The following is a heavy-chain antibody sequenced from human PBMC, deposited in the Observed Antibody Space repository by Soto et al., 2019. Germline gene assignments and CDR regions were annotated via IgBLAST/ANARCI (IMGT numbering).Heavy chain of an antibody. J-gene: IGHJ6*02. CDR1: GYTFTSYD. Sequence: ASVKVSCKASGYTFTSYDINWVRQATGQGLEWMGWMNPNSGNTGYAQKFQGRVTMTRNTSISTAYMELSSLRSEDTAVYYCARAWRGYCSGGSCYSSHYYYYYGMDVWGQGTKVTVSS. CDR3: ARAWRGYCSGGSCYSSHYYYYYGMDV. D-gene: IGHD2-15*01. CDR2: MNPNSGNT. V-gene: IGHV1-8*01.